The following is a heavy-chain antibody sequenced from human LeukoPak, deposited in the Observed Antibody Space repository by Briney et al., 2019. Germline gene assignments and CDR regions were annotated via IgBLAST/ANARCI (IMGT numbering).Heavy chain of an antibody. CDR2: IRSKANSYAT. D-gene: IGHD6-19*01. CDR3: TRQEYSSGCFDY. J-gene: IGHJ4*02. V-gene: IGHV3-73*01. Sequence: GGSLRLSCAASGFTFSGSAMHWVRQASGKGLEWVGRIRSKANSYATAYAASAKGRFTISRDDSKNTAYLQMNSLKTEDTAVYYCTRQEYSSGCFDYWGQGTLVTVSS. CDR1: GFTFSGSA.